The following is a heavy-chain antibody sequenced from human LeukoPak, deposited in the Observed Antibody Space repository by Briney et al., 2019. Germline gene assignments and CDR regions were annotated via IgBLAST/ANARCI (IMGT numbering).Heavy chain of an antibody. V-gene: IGHV3-23*01. CDR1: GFTFNTYN. D-gene: IGHD6-6*01. CDR2: ISGSGGST. J-gene: IGHJ4*02. Sequence: GGSLRLSCAASGFTFNTYNMNWVRQAPGKGLEWVSAISGSGGSTYYADSVKGRFTISRDNSKNTLYLQMNSLRAEDTAVYFCVSLGYSSSSVRYWGQGTLVTVSS. CDR3: VSLGYSSSSVRY.